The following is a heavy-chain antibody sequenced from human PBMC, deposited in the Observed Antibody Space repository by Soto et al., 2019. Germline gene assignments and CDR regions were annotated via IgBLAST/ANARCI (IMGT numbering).Heavy chain of an antibody. CDR3: ARGGRFLEWNGLYYGMDV. CDR1: GFTVSSNY. J-gene: IGHJ6*02. D-gene: IGHD3-3*01. V-gene: IGHV3-53*01. CDR2: IYSGGST. Sequence: PGGSLRLSCAASGFTVSSNYMSWVRQAPGKGLEWVSVIYSGGSTYYADSVKGRFTISRDNSKNTLYLQMNSLRAEDTAVYYCARGGRFLEWNGLYYGMDVWGQGTTVTVSS.